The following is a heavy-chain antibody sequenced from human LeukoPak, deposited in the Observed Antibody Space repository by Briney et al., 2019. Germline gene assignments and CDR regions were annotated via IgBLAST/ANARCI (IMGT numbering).Heavy chain of an antibody. CDR1: GFTFSSYG. Sequence: GGSLRLSCAASGFTFSSYGMHWVRQAPGKGLEWVAVIWYDGNKKYYADSVKGRFSITRDNSKNTLYLEMNSLRVDDTAVYFCAKDKTTVATVLDHWGQGSLVTVSS. CDR3: AKDKTTVATVLDH. J-gene: IGHJ4*02. D-gene: IGHD4-23*01. CDR2: IWYDGNKK. V-gene: IGHV3-30*02.